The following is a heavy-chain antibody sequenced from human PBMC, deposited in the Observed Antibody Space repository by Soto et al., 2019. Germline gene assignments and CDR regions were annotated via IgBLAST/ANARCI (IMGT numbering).Heavy chain of an antibody. CDR1: GGSISSYY. D-gene: IGHD2-2*01. J-gene: IGHJ5*02. Sequence: SETLSLTCAVSGGSISSYYWSWIRQPPGKGLEWIGYIYYSGSTNYNPSLKSRVTISVDTSKNQFSLKLSSVTAADTAVYYCARPRDCSSTSCYGALDPWGQGTLVTVSS. V-gene: IGHV4-59*08. CDR3: ARPRDCSSTSCYGALDP. CDR2: IYYSGST.